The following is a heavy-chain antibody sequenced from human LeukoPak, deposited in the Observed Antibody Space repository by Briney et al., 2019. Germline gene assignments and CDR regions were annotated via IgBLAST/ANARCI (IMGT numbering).Heavy chain of an antibody. D-gene: IGHD3-10*01. J-gene: IGHJ4*02. V-gene: IGHV4-34*01. CDR1: GGSFSGYY. CDR2: INHSGST. Sequence: PSETLSLTCAVYGGSFSGYYWSWIRQPPGKGREWIGEINHSGSTNYNPSLKSRVTISVDTTKNQFSLKQSSVTAADTAVYYCARVPPYGSGRGYFDYWGQGTLVTVSS. CDR3: ARVPPYGSGRGYFDY.